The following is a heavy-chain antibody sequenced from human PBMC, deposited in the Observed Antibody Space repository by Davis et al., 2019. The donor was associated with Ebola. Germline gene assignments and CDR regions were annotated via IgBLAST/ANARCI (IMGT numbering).Heavy chain of an antibody. CDR2: ISSSSSYI. Sequence: PGGSLRLSCAASGFTFSSYSMNWVRQAPGKGLEWVSSISSSSSYIYYADSVKGRFTISRDNAKSTLYLQMNSLRAEDTAVYYCVREGSDWNDAFDIWGQGTVVTVSS. CDR1: GFTFSSYS. CDR3: VREGSDWNDAFDI. D-gene: IGHD6-19*01. V-gene: IGHV3-21*01. J-gene: IGHJ3*02.